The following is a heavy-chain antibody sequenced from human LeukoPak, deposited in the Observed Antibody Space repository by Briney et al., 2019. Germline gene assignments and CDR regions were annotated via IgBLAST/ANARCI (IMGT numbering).Heavy chain of an antibody. CDR3: ARVKGYGSGNSQLDP. J-gene: IGHJ5*02. Sequence: PGRSLRLSCAASGFTFSSYGMHWVRQAPGKGLEWVAVIWYDGSNKYYADSVKGRFTISRDNSKNTQYLQMNSLRAEDTAVYYCARVKGYGSGNSQLDPWGQGTLVTVSS. CDR1: GFTFSSYG. D-gene: IGHD3-10*01. V-gene: IGHV3-33*01. CDR2: IWYDGSNK.